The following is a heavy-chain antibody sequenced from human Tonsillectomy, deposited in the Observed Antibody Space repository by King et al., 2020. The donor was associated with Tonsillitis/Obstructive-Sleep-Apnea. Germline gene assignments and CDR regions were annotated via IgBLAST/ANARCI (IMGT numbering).Heavy chain of an antibody. V-gene: IGHV1-2*02. CDR1: GYTFTGYY. J-gene: IGHJ4*02. CDR3: AREDVGFDY. CDR2: INPNSGGT. Sequence: VQLVESGGGLVQPGGSLRLSCAASGYTFTGYYMHWVRQAPGQGLEWMGWINPNSGGTKYAQKFQGRVTMTRDTSISTAYMELRSLRSDDTAVYYCAREDVGFDYWGQGTLVTVSS. D-gene: IGHD2-15*01.